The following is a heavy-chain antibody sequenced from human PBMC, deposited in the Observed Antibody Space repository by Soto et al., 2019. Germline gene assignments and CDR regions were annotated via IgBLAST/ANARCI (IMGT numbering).Heavy chain of an antibody. CDR1: GFTFSSYW. CDR3: AQNWNSPYYYYYGMDV. J-gene: IGHJ6*02. V-gene: IGHV3-74*01. Sequence: PGGSLRLSCAASGFTFSSYWMHWVRQAPGKGLVWVSRINSDGSSTSYADSVKGRFTISRDNAKNTLYLQMNSLRAEDTAVYYCAQNWNSPYYYYYGMDVWGQGTTVTVSS. CDR2: INSDGSST. D-gene: IGHD1-7*01.